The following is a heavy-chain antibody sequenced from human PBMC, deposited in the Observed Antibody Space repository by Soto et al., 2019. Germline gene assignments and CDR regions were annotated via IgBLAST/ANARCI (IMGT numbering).Heavy chain of an antibody. CDR3: ASHEDCGGDCYSIFDY. CDR2: IYYSGST. CDR1: GGSISSSSYY. J-gene: IGHJ4*02. V-gene: IGHV4-39*01. Sequence: PSETLSLTCTVSGGSISSSSYYWGWIRRPPGKGLEWIGSIYYSGSTYYHPSLQSRVTISVDTSKNQFSLKLSSVTAAHTAVYYCASHEDCGGDCYSIFDYWGQGTLVTVSS. D-gene: IGHD2-21*02.